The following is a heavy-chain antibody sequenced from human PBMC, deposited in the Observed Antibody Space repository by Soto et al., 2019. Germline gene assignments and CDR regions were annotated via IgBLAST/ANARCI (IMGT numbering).Heavy chain of an antibody. V-gene: IGHV1-2*02. D-gene: IGHD2-21*02. CDR3: AREQVTAKPAGVDF. CDR1: GDTFSDYY. J-gene: IGHJ4*02. CDR2: INPNSGGT. Sequence: ASVKVSCKASGDTFSDYYIHWVRQAPGQGLEWMGWINPNSGGTKYAPKFQGGVTMTTDTSITTAYMELSRLRSGDTAAYYCAREQVTAKPAGVDFWGQGTLVTVYS.